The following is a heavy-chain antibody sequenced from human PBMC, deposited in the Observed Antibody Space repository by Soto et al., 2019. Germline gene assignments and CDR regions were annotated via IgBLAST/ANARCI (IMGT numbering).Heavy chain of an antibody. CDR3: ARDRMMGYYYGMDV. CDR2: IKQDGREK. CDR1: GFTFSSYW. D-gene: IGHD3-16*01. J-gene: IGHJ6*02. V-gene: IGHV3-7*01. Sequence: GQSLRLSSAAAGFTFSSYWMGWVRQAPGKGLEWVANIKQDGREKYYVDSVKGRFTISRDQGKNSLYLQMNSLRAEDTAVYYCARDRMMGYYYGMDVWGQGTTVTASS.